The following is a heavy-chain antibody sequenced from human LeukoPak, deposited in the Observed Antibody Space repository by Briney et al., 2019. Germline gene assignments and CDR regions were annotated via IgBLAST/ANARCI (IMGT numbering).Heavy chain of an antibody. D-gene: IGHD6-13*01. V-gene: IGHV4-34*01. CDR1: GGSFSGYY. CDR2: INHSGST. Sequence: SETLSLTCAVYGGSFSGYYWSRIRQPPGKGLEWIGEINHSGSTNCNPSLKSRVTISVDTSKNQFSLKLSSVTAADTAVYYCAREVSYSSSWYSDYWGQGTLVTVSS. J-gene: IGHJ4*02. CDR3: AREVSYSSSWYSDY.